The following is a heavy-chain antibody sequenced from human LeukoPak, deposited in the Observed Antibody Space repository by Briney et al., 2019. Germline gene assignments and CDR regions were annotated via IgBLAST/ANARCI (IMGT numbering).Heavy chain of an antibody. D-gene: IGHD3-16*02. J-gene: IGHJ5*02. CDR2: IIPIFGTA. Sequence: ASVKVSCKASGGTFSSYAISWVRQAPGQGLEWMGGIIPIFGTANYAQKFQGRVTITADESTSTAYMELSSLRSEDTAVYYCARGLGGRLGELSLYPWGQGTLVTVSS. CDR1: GGTFSSYA. V-gene: IGHV1-69*01. CDR3: ARGLGGRLGELSLYP.